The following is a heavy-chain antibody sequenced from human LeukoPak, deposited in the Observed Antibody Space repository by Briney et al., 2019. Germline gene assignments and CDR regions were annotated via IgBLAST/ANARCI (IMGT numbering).Heavy chain of an antibody. V-gene: IGHV3-7*03. J-gene: IGHJ4*02. Sequence: GGSLRLSCAASGFTFSNYWMSWVRQAPGKGLEWVANIRQDGNEKYYVGSVRGRFTISRDNAKNSLYLQMNSRRAEDTAVYYCARHYDILTGTFPYYWGQGTLVTVSS. CDR3: ARHYDILTGTFPYY. CDR1: GFTFSNYW. D-gene: IGHD3-9*01. CDR2: IRQDGNEK.